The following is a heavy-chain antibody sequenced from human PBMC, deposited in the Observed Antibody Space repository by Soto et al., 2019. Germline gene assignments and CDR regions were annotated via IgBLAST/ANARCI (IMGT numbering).Heavy chain of an antibody. D-gene: IGHD2-2*02. V-gene: IGHV1-69*06. J-gene: IGHJ6*02. CDR2: IIPIFGTA. Sequence: SVKVSGRASGGTFSSYAISWVRQAPGQGLEWMGGIIPIFGTANYAQKFQGRVTITADKSTSTAYMELSSLRSEDTAVYYCASPISGYCSSTSCYTYYYYGMDVWGQGTTVTVSS. CDR1: GGTFSSYA. CDR3: ASPISGYCSSTSCYTYYYYGMDV.